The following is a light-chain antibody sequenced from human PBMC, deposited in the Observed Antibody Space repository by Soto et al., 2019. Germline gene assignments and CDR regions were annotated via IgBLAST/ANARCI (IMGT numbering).Light chain of an antibody. V-gene: IGLV1-40*01. Sequence: QSVLTQPPSVSGAPGQRVTISCSGGGSNIGAGYDVHWYQQLPEAAPKLLIYGNNIRPSGVPDRFSGSKSGTSASLAITGLQADDEADYYCQVWDSSSDHYYVFGTGTKLTVL. CDR1: GSNIGAGYD. CDR3: QVWDSSSDHYYV. CDR2: GNN. J-gene: IGLJ1*01.